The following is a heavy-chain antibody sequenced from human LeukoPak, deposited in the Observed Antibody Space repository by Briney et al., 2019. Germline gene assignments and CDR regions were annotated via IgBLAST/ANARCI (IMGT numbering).Heavy chain of an antibody. CDR2: IIPIFGTA. Sequence: SVKVSCKASGGTFSSYAISWVRQAPGQGLEWMGGIIPIFGTANYAQKFQGRVTITADESTSTAYMELSSLRSEDTAVYYCAREEPTYYYGSGRPFDYWGQGTLVTVSS. CDR1: GGTFSSYA. D-gene: IGHD3-10*01. CDR3: AREEPTYYYGSGRPFDY. V-gene: IGHV1-69*13. J-gene: IGHJ4*02.